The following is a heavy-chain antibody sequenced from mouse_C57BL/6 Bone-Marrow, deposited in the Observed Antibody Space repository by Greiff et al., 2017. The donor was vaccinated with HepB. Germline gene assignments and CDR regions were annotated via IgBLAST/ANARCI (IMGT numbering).Heavy chain of an antibody. J-gene: IGHJ2*01. CDR1: GYAFTNYL. CDR2: INPGSGGT. CDR3: ARGAYYGSSYYFDY. Sequence: VQLVESGAELVRPGTSVKVSCKASGYAFTNYLIEWVKQRPGQGLEWIGVINPGSGGTNYNEKFKGKATLTADKSSSTAYMQLSSLTSEDSAVYFCARGAYYGSSYYFDYWGQGTTLTVSS. V-gene: IGHV1-54*01. D-gene: IGHD1-1*01.